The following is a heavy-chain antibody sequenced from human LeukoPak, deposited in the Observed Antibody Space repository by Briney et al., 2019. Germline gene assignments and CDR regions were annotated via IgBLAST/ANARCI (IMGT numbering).Heavy chain of an antibody. Sequence: GGSLRLSCAASGFTFSSYGMHWVRQAPGKGLEWVAFIRYDGSNKYYADSVKGRFTISRDDSKNTLYLQMNSLRAKDTAVYYCAKDHVLLWFGELLGYMDVWGKGTTVTISS. V-gene: IGHV3-30*02. D-gene: IGHD3-10*01. CDR1: GFTFSSYG. J-gene: IGHJ6*03. CDR2: IRYDGSNK. CDR3: AKDHVLLWFGELLGYMDV.